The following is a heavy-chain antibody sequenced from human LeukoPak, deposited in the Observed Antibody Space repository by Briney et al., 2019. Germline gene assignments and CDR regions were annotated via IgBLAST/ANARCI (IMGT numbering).Heavy chain of an antibody. J-gene: IGHJ6*04. CDR1: GFTFSSYE. D-gene: IGHD6-13*01. CDR3: ARPLTIAAAGNYYYYYYGMDV. V-gene: IGHV3-48*03. Sequence: GGSLRLSCAASGFTFSSYEMNWVRQAPGKGLEWVSYISSSGSTIYYADSVKGRFTISRDNAKNSLYLQVNSLRAEDTAVYYCARPLTIAAAGNYYYYYYGMDVWGKGTTVTVSS. CDR2: ISSSGSTI.